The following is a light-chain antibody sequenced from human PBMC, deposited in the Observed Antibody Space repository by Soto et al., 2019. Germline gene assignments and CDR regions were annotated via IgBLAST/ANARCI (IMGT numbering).Light chain of an antibody. V-gene: IGLV2-18*02. Sequence: SGLNQPSSVSGSPGQSVTISCTGTSSDVGSYNRVSWYRQPPGTAPKLMIYEVFNRPSGVPDRFSGSKSGNTASLTISGLQAEDEADYYCNSYTSSNTYVFGTGTKVTVL. CDR3: NSYTSSNTYV. CDR2: EVF. J-gene: IGLJ1*01. CDR1: SSDVGSYNR.